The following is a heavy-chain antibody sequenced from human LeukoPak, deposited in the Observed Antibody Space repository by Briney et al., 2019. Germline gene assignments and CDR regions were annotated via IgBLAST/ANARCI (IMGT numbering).Heavy chain of an antibody. CDR1: GYTFTNYG. CDR2: ISAYSGNT. V-gene: IGHV1-18*01. D-gene: IGHD3-10*01. J-gene: IGHJ3*02. Sequence: ASVKVSCKASGYTFTNYGISWVRQAPGQGLEWMGWISAYSGNTNYAQKLQGRVTMTADTSTSTAYMELRSLRSDDTAVYYCARDPGTGSTDAFDIWGQGTMVTVSS. CDR3: ARDPGTGSTDAFDI.